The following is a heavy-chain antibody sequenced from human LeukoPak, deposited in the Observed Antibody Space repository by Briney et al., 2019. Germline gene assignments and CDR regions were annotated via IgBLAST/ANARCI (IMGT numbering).Heavy chain of an antibody. CDR2: IYHSGST. CDR3: ARDATLAPFWSGYYSGHNWFDP. Sequence: PSETLSLTCAVSGYSISSGYYWGWIRQPPGKGLEWIGSIYHSGSTYYNPPLKSRVTISVDTSKNQFSLKLSSVTAADTAVYYCARDATLAPFWSGYYSGHNWFDPWGQGTLVTVSS. V-gene: IGHV4-38-2*02. J-gene: IGHJ5*02. CDR1: GYSISSGYY. D-gene: IGHD3-3*01.